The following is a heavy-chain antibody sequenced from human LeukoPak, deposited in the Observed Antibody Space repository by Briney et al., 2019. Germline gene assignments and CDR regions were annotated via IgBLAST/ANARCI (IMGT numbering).Heavy chain of an antibody. J-gene: IGHJ5*02. V-gene: IGHV4-59*01. CDR2: IYSSGST. CDR1: GGSIGSYY. CDR3: ARGVAAPGTGGLSWFDP. Sequence: PSETLSLTCTVSGGSIGSYYWSWIRQPPGKGLEWIGYIYSSGSTNYNPSLKSRVTISLDTFKNQFSLKLSFVTAADTAVYYCARGVAAPGTGGLSWFDPWGQGTLVTVSS. D-gene: IGHD6-13*01.